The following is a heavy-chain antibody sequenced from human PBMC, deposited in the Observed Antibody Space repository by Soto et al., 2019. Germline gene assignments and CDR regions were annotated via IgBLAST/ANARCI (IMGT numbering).Heavy chain of an antibody. Sequence: GGSLRLSCAASGFAFSRYSLNWVRQAPGKGLEWISFISSDPSMKYYADSVKGRFTISRDNTKNSLYLEMNSLRDEDTAMYYCARDKMVVIPAAPNWFEHWGPGTLVTVSS. CDR2: ISSDPSMK. CDR3: ARDKMVVIPAAPNWFEH. CDR1: GFAFSRYS. V-gene: IGHV3-48*02. D-gene: IGHD2-2*01. J-gene: IGHJ5*02.